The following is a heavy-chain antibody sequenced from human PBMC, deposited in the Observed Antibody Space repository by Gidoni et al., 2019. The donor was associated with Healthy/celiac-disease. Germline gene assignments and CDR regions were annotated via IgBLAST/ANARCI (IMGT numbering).Heavy chain of an antibody. D-gene: IGHD3-10*01. Sequence: QVQLQQWGAGLLKPSETLSLTCACYGGSFSGYSWGWIRQPPGKGLEWIGEINHSGSTNYNPSLKSRVTISVDTSKNQFSLKLSSVTAADTAVYYCARGDLGFGEDYYYYGMDVWGQGTTVTVSS. CDR1: GGSFSGYS. CDR3: ARGDLGFGEDYYYYGMDV. CDR2: INHSGST. V-gene: IGHV4-34*01. J-gene: IGHJ6*02.